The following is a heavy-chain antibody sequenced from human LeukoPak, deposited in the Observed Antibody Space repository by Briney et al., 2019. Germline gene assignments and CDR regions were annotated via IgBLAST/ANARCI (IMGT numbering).Heavy chain of an antibody. CDR3: ARMPRPPWRDSSSQLGGWFDP. J-gene: IGHJ5*02. Sequence: SETLSLTCTVSGGSISSGSYYWGWIRQPPGKGLGWIGTIYYSGRTNYSGSTYYNPSLKSRVTISVDTSKNQFSLKLSSVTAADTAVYYCARMPRPPWRDSSSQLGGWFDPWGQGTLVTVS. D-gene: IGHD6-6*01. CDR2: IYYSGRTNYSGST. V-gene: IGHV4-39*07. CDR1: GGSISSGSYY.